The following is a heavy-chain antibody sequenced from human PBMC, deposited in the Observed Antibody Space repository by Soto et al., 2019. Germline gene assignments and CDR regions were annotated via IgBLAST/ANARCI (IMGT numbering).Heavy chain of an antibody. CDR3: TTDEWE. CDR1: GFDFSNGW. CDR2: IKSKIHGETT. Sequence: ELQLVESGGGLVKPGGSLRLSCAASGFDFSNGWMSWVRQAPGKGLEWVGRIKSKIHGETTDYAAPVKGRFTISRDDSKNTLYLQRNSLKIEDTAVDYCTTDEWEWGQGTLVTVSS. J-gene: IGHJ4*02. D-gene: IGHD1-26*01. V-gene: IGHV3-15*05.